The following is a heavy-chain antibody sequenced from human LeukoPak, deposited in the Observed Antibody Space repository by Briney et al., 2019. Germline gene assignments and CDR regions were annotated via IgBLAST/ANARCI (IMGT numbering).Heavy chain of an antibody. CDR1: GFTFSSYA. J-gene: IGHJ4*02. CDR2: ISYDGSNK. CDR3: ARAPINPYFDY. Sequence: PGGSLRLSCAASGFTFSSYAMHWVRQAPGKGLEWVAVISYDGSNKYYADSVKGRFTISRDNSKNTLYLQMNSLRAEDTAVYYCARAPINPYFDYWGQGTLVTVSS. V-gene: IGHV3-30*04.